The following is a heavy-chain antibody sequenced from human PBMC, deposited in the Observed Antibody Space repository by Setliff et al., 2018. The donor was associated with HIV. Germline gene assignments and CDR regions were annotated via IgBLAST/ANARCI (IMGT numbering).Heavy chain of an antibody. CDR3: ARAYFGSGIYY. CDR1: GGSISSYY. V-gene: IGHV4-4*09. J-gene: IGHJ4*02. D-gene: IGHD3-10*01. Sequence: PSETLSLTCTVSGGSISSYYWSWIRKPPGKGLEWLGHIYSSGSTNYNPSLKSRVTISVDTSKNQFSLKLYYVTAADTAVYYCARAYFGSGIYYWGQGTLVTVSS. CDR2: IYSSGST.